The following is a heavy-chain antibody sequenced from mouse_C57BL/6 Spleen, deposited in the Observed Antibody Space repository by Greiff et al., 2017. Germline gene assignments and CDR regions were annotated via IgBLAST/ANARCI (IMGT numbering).Heavy chain of an antibody. CDR2: INPNNGGT. V-gene: IGHV1-18*01. CDR3: ARGYGSSTNYFDG. Sequence: EVQLQQPGPELVKPGASVKIPCKASGYPFTDYNMDWVKQSLGKSLEWIGDINPNNGGTIYNQKFKGKATLSVDKSSSTAYMELRRLTSEDTAVYYWARGYGSSTNYFDGWGIGTTVTVSA. CDR1: GYPFTDYN. D-gene: IGHD1-1*01. J-gene: IGHJ1*03.